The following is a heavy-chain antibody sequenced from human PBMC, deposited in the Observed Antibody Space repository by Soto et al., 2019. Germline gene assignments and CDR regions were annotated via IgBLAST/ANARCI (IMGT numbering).Heavy chain of an antibody. CDR3: AKDCKGDSAFDY. V-gene: IGHV3-23*01. D-gene: IGHD2-21*02. CDR1: GFTFSSYV. J-gene: IGHJ4*02. Sequence: PGGSLRLSCAASGFTFSSYVMSWVRQAPGKGLEWVSAISGSGGSTYYADSVKGRFTISRDNSKNTLYLQMNSLRAEDTAVYYCAKDCKGDSAFDYWGQGTLVTVSS. CDR2: ISGSGGST.